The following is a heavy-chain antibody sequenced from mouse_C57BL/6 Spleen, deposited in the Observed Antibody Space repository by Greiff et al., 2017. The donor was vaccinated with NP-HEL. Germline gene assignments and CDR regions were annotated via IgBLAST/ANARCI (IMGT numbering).Heavy chain of an antibody. CDR1: GFTFSDYG. V-gene: IGHV5-17*01. CDR3: AVAPMDD. J-gene: IGHJ4*01. CDR2: ISSGSSTI. D-gene: IGHD1-1*01. Sequence: EVKVEESGGGLVKPGGSLKLSCAASGFTFSDYGMHWVRQAPEKGLEWVAYISSGSSTIYYADTVKGRFTISRDNAKNTLFLQMTSLRSEDTAMYYCAVAPMDDWGQGTSVTVSS.